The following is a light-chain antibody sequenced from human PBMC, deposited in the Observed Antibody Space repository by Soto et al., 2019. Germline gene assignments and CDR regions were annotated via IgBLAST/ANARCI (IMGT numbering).Light chain of an antibody. CDR3: QQYDNPSST. V-gene: IGKV1-33*01. Sequence: DIQMTQSPSSLSASVGDRVTITCQASQDISNSLNWYQQKPGKAPKLLIYDASNLETGVPSRFSGSGSGTDFTFTISSLQPEDIATYYCQQYDNPSSTFGPGTKVDIK. CDR2: DAS. CDR1: QDISNS. J-gene: IGKJ3*01.